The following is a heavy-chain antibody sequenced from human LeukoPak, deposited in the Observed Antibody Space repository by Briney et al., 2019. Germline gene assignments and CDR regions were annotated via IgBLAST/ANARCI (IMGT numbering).Heavy chain of an antibody. V-gene: IGHV3-48*02. D-gene: IGHD5-18*01. J-gene: IGHJ4*02. CDR1: GFTFSSYS. Sequence: GRSLRLSCAASGFTFSSYSINWVRQAPGKGLEWVSYISSASTTVYYADSVKGRFTISRDNAKNSLYLQMNSLRDEDTAVYFCARGPEYTYGYSFDYWGQGTLVTVSS. CDR2: ISSASTTV. CDR3: ARGPEYTYGYSFDY.